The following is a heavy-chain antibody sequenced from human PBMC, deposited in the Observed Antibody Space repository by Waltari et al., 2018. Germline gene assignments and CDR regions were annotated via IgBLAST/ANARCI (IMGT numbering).Heavy chain of an antibody. V-gene: IGHV1-18*01. D-gene: IGHD3-3*01. CDR3: AREPYLVMGQSRAIFGVVTTRMGGPSCDY. CDR2: ISAYNGNT. J-gene: IGHJ4*02. Sequence: QVHLVQSGAEVKKPGASVKVSCKASGYTFTSYGISWVRQAPGQGLEWMGWISAYNGNTNYAQKLQVRVTMTTDTSTRKAYMELRSLRSDDTAVYYCAREPYLVMGQSRAIFGVVTTRMGGPSCDYWGQGTLVTVSS. CDR1: GYTFTSYG.